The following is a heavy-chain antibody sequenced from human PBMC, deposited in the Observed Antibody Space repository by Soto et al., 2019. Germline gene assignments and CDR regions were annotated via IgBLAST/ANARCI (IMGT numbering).Heavy chain of an antibody. V-gene: IGHV4-59*01. Sequence: SETLSLTCTVSGGSISSNYWSWIRQPTGKGLEWIGYIYYSGSTNYNPSLKSRVTISVDTSKNQFSLKLTSVTAADTAVYYCARRYGGNXDYWGQGTLVTVS. CDR2: IYYSGST. CDR1: GGSISSNY. D-gene: IGHD1-26*01. J-gene: IGHJ4*02. CDR3: ARRYGGNXDY.